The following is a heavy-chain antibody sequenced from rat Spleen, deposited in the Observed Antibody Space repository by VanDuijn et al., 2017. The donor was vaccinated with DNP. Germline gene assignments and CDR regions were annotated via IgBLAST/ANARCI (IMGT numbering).Heavy chain of an antibody. CDR3: ARHPGGAFDY. D-gene: IGHD1-4*01. J-gene: IGHJ2*01. Sequence: EVQLVESGGGLVQPGRSLKLSCAASGFTFSDYNMAWVRQAPKKGLEWVATISYDGGSTYYGDSVKGRFTISRDNAKSALYLQMNSLRSEDMATYYCARHPGGAFDYWGQGVMVTVSS. CDR1: GFTFSDYN. CDR2: ISYDGGST. V-gene: IGHV5-7*01.